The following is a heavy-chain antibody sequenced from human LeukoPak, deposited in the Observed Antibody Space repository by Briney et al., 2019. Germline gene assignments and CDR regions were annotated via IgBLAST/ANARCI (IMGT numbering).Heavy chain of an antibody. V-gene: IGHV1-69*13. CDR1: GGTFSSYA. J-gene: IGHJ4*02. Sequence: SVKVSCKASGGTFSSYAISWVRQAPGQGLEWMGGIIPIFGTANYAQKFQGRVTITADESTSTAYMELSSLRSEDTAVYYCARKDDMLTGSPFDYWGQGTLVTVSS. CDR3: ARKDDMLTGSPFDY. CDR2: IIPIFGTA. D-gene: IGHD3-9*01.